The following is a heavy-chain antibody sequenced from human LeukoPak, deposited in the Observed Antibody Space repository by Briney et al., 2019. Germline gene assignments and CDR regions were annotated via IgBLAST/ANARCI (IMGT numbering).Heavy chain of an antibody. CDR2: ISGSGGST. Sequence: PGGSLRLSCAASGFTFSSYAMSWVRQAPGKGLEWVSAISGSGGSTYYADSVKGRFTISRDNSKNTLYLQMNSLRAEDTAVYYCAKVSLSDPHYYDSSGYYSPKFDYWGQGTLVTVSS. CDR1: GFTFSSYA. CDR3: AKVSLSDPHYYDSSGYYSPKFDY. D-gene: IGHD3-22*01. V-gene: IGHV3-23*01. J-gene: IGHJ4*02.